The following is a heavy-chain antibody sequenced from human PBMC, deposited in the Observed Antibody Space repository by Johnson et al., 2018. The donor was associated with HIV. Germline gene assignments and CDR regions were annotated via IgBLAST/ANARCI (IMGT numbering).Heavy chain of an antibody. CDR1: GFTVSSNY. CDR2: IYSGGST. V-gene: IGHV3-53*01. D-gene: IGHD2-15*01. J-gene: IGHJ3*02. CDR3: ARDQFADCIVGSCYSVPLSFDI. Sequence: VQLVESGGGLIQPGGSLRLSCAASGFTVSSNYMSWVRQAPGKGLEWVSVIYSGGSTYYADSVKGRFTISRDNSKNTLYLQMNSLRAEDTAVYYCARDQFADCIVGSCYSVPLSFDICGQGTMVTVSS.